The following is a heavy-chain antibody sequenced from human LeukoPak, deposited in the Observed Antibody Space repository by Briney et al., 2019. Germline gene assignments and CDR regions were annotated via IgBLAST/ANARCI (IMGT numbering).Heavy chain of an antibody. CDR2: INQDGSEK. CDR3: ARDVHGGAFDY. D-gene: IGHD4-23*01. Sequence: PGGSLRLSCAASGFTFSSYPMSWVRQAPGKGLEWVANINQDGSEKYYVDSVKGRFTFSRDNAMNSLFLQMNSLRAEDTAVYYCARDVHGGAFDYWGQGTLVTVSS. CDR1: GFTFSSYP. V-gene: IGHV3-7*01. J-gene: IGHJ4*02.